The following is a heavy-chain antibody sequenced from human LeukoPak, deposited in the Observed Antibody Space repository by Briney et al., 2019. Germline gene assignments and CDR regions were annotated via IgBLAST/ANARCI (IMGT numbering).Heavy chain of an antibody. CDR3: ARTGYYDSSGPNYYFDY. J-gene: IGHJ4*02. V-gene: IGHV4-59*08. Sequence: SETLSLTCTVSGDSISSYYWSWIRQPPGKGLEWIGYIYYSGGTNYNPSLKRRVTISVDTSKNQFSLRLNPVTAADTAVYYCARTGYYDSSGPNYYFDYWGQGALVTVSS. CDR1: GDSISSYY. CDR2: IYYSGGT. D-gene: IGHD3-22*01.